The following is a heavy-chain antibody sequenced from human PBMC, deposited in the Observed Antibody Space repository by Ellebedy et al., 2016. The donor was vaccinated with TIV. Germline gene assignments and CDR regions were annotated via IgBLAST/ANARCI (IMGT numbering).Heavy chain of an antibody. CDR2: IRSKARSYTT. CDR1: GFTFSDHH. Sequence: GESLKISXVASGFTFSDHHMDWVRQAPGKGLEWVGRIRSKARSYTTEYAASVKGRFTISRDDSKSSLYLQMNSLKTEDTAVYYCARAPGAGSRWGQGTLVTVSS. V-gene: IGHV3-72*01. J-gene: IGHJ4*02. D-gene: IGHD3-10*01. CDR3: ARAPGAGSR.